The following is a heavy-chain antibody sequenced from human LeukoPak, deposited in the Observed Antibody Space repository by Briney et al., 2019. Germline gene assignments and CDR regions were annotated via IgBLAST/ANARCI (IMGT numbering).Heavy chain of an antibody. CDR3: ARHGGSGAPDN. V-gene: IGHV4-34*01. CDR2: INHSGST. CDR1: GGSFSGYY. Sequence: TSSETLSLTCAVYGGSFSGYYWSWIRQPPGKGLEWIGEINHSGSTNYNPSLKSRVTISVDTSKNQFSLKLNSVTATDTAVYYCARHGGSGAPDNWGQGTLVTVSS. D-gene: IGHD3-10*01. J-gene: IGHJ4*02.